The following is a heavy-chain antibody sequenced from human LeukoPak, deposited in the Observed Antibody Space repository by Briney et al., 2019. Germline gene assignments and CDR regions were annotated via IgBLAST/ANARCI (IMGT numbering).Heavy chain of an antibody. Sequence: GGSLRLSCAASGFTFSSYAMSWVCQAPGKGLEWVSAISGSGGSTYYADSVKGRFTISRDNSKNTLYLQMNSLRAEGTAVYYCALASMVQGVTFDYWGQGTLVTVSS. CDR3: ALASMVQGVTFDY. CDR1: GFTFSSYA. D-gene: IGHD3-10*01. CDR2: ISGSGGST. J-gene: IGHJ4*02. V-gene: IGHV3-23*01.